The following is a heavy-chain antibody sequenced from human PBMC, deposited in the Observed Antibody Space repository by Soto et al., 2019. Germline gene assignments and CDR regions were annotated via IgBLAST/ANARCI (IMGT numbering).Heavy chain of an antibody. V-gene: IGHV1-8*01. J-gene: IGHJ5*02. CDR1: GYTFTNYD. CDR3: ARGRFRRTWFDP. D-gene: IGHD3-16*01. Sequence: QVQLVQSGAEVKKPGASVKVSCKASGYTFTNYDIHWVRQATGQGLEWMGWMNPDSGNTGQSKQFQGRVTRTRDTSISTAYMEMSSLRFEDTAVYYCARGRFRRTWFDPWGQGTLVNVSS. CDR2: MNPDSGNT.